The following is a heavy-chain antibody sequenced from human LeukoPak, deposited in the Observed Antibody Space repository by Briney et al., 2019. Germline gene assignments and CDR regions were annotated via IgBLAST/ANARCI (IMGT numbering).Heavy chain of an antibody. J-gene: IGHJ4*02. CDR1: GGSISSGDYY. Sequence: SQTLSLTCTVSGGSISSGDYYWSWIRQPPGKGLEWIGYIYYSGSTYYNPSLKSRVTISVDTSKNQFSLKLSSVTAADTAVYYCAGYEYSSTNFDYWGQGTPVTVSS. CDR2: IYYSGST. V-gene: IGHV4-30-4*08. CDR3: AGYEYSSTNFDY. D-gene: IGHD6-6*01.